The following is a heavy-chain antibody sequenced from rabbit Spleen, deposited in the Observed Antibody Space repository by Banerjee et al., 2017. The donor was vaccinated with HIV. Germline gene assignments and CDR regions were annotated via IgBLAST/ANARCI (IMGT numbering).Heavy chain of an antibody. CDR2: IYAGSGYT. CDR3: ARFYAGYGDFGYAAM. CDR1: GFTLSGYW. V-gene: IGHV1S40*01. D-gene: IGHD7-1*01. Sequence: QSLEESGGDLVKPETSLTLTCTASGFTLSGYWMCWVRQAPGKGLEWIGCIYAGSGYTYYATWAKGRFTISKTSSTTVTLQMTSLTAADTATYFCARFYAGYGDFGYAAMWGPGTLVTVS. J-gene: IGHJ6*01.